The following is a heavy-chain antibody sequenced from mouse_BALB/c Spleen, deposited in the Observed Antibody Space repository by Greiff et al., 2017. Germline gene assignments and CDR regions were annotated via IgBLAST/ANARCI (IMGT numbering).Heavy chain of an antibody. V-gene: IGHV1S29*02. CDR1: GYTFTDYN. D-gene: IGHD1-1*01. CDR2: IYPYNGGT. Sequence: VQLQQSGPELVKPGASVKISCKASGYTFTDYNMHWVKQSHGKSLEWIGYIYPYNGGTGYNQKFKSKATLTVDNSSSTAYMELRSLTSEDSAVYYCANYYGSSYWFAYWGQGTLVTVSA. J-gene: IGHJ3*01. CDR3: ANYYGSSYWFAY.